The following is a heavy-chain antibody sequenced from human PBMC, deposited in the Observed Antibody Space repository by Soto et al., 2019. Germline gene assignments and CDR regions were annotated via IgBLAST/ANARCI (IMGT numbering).Heavy chain of an antibody. Sequence: ASVKVSCKASGYTFTIYYMHCVLQAPGQGLEWMGIINPSGGSTSYAQKFQGRVTMTRDTSTSTVYMELSSLRSEDTAVYYCARVRRSSGYYYGYWGQGTPVTVSS. V-gene: IGHV1-46*01. D-gene: IGHD3-22*01. CDR2: INPSGGST. CDR1: GYTFTIYY. CDR3: ARVRRSSGYYYGY. J-gene: IGHJ4*02.